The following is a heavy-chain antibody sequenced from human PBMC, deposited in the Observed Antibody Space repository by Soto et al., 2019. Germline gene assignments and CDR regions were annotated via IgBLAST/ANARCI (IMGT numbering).Heavy chain of an antibody. V-gene: IGHV2-5*02. CDR2: IYWDDDK. CDR3: ARTVAPRIFDH. J-gene: IGHJ4*02. CDR1: GFSLITSGVG. Sequence: QITLKEAGPTLVKPTQTLTLTCSFSGFSLITSGVGVGWIRQSPGKALEWLALIYWDDDKGYSTSLKSRLTITKDTSRNQVVLTMTNMDPADTATYYCARTVAPRIFDHWGQGTLVTVSS. D-gene: IGHD2-15*01.